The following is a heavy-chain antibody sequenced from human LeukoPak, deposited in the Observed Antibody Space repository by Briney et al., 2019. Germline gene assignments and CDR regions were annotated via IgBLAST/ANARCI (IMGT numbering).Heavy chain of an antibody. Sequence: PGGSLRLSCAASGFTFTSSAMSWVRQAPGKGLEWVGRIRSKANSYATAYAASVKGRFTISRDDSKNTAYLQMNSLKIEDTAVYYCTRPYSSGYYWGQGTLVTVSS. CDR1: GFTFTSSA. CDR3: TRPYSSGYY. V-gene: IGHV3-73*01. CDR2: IRSKANSYAT. J-gene: IGHJ4*02. D-gene: IGHD6-19*01.